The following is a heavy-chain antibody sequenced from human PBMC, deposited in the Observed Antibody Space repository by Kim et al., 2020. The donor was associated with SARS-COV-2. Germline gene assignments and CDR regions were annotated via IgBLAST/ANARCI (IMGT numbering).Heavy chain of an antibody. Sequence: GVSLRLSCAASGFTVSSNYMSWVRQAPGKGLECVSVIYSGGSTYYADSVKGRFTISRDNSKNTLYLQMNSLRAEDTAVYYCAREGGQQPVLGYYYYGMDVWGQGTTVTVSS. V-gene: IGHV3-66*01. CDR1: GFTVSSNY. J-gene: IGHJ6*02. CDR3: AREGGQQPVLGYYYYGMDV. D-gene: IGHD6-13*01. CDR2: IYSGGST.